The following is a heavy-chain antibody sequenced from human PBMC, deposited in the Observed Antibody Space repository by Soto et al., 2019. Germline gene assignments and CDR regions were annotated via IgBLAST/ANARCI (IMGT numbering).Heavy chain of an antibody. CDR1: GFTFSTYA. D-gene: IGHD3-3*01. V-gene: IGHV3-23*01. Sequence: EVQLLESGGGLVQPGGSLRLSCAAYGFTFSTYAMNWVHQAPGKGLEWVAVIVGDASGIDYADSVKGRFTISRDNSKNTLYLQMTSLRVEDTATYFCAKDLRPDGRYDLDYWGQGTLVTVSS. J-gene: IGHJ4*02. CDR3: AKDLRPDGRYDLDY. CDR2: IVGDASGI.